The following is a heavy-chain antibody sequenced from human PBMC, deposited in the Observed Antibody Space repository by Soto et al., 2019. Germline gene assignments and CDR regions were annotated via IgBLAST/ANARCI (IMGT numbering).Heavy chain of an antibody. Sequence: GGSLRLSCAASGFTFSSYAMSWVRQAPGKGLEWVSAISGSGGSTYYADSVKGRFTISRDNSKNTLYLQMNSLRAEDTAVYYCAKVGGYDSSGYYYDAFDIWGQGTMVTVSS. CDR1: GFTFSSYA. V-gene: IGHV3-23*01. CDR2: ISGSGGST. J-gene: IGHJ3*02. CDR3: AKVGGYDSSGYYYDAFDI. D-gene: IGHD3-22*01.